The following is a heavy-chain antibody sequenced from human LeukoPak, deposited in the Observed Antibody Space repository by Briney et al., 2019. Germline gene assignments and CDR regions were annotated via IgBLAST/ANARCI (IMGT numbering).Heavy chain of an antibody. V-gene: IGHV1-18*01. CDR1: GYNYATSG. Sequence: EASVSVSFKTSGYNYATSGISWVRQAPGQGREWMGWISVQNGNIKYAQKFQGRVSLTTDTSTTSAYMELRSLTAEDTALYYCARDSGSYWNYFDYWGQGTLVTVSS. CDR3: ARDSGSYWNYFDY. D-gene: IGHD1-26*01. J-gene: IGHJ4*02. CDR2: ISVQNGNI.